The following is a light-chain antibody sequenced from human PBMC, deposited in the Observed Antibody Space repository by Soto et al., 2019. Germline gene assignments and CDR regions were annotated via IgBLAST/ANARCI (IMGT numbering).Light chain of an antibody. CDR1: QSVSTS. Sequence: IVLTQSPATLSLSPGERAALSCRASQSVSTSLAWYQHKPGQAPRLIIYDASKRAPGIPARFSGSGSGTEFTLTISSLQPEDFATYYCQQLNSYLPITFGQGTRLEIK. CDR2: DAS. CDR3: QQLNSYLPIT. J-gene: IGKJ5*01. V-gene: IGKV3-11*01.